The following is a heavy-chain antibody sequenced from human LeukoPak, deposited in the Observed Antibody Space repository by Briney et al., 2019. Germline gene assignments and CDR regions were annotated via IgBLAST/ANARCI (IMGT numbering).Heavy chain of an antibody. V-gene: IGHV1-2*02. CDR2: INPNSGGT. Sequence: GASVKVSCKASGYKFTGYYMHWVRQAPGQGLEWMGWINPNSGGTNYAQKFQGRVTMTRDTSISTAYMELSRLTSDDTAVYYCARDAIVRDYSNSDYWGQGTLVTVSS. CDR3: ARDAIVRDYSNSDY. D-gene: IGHD4-11*01. CDR1: GYKFTGYY. J-gene: IGHJ4*02.